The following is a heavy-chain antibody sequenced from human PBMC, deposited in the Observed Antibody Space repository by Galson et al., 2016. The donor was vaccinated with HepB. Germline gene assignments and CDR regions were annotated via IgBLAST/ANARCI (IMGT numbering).Heavy chain of an antibody. D-gene: IGHD4-11*01. CDR3: AKAVTTVTPHNSNDLDV. CDR1: GASLRDYY. Sequence: SETLSLTCAVSGASLRDYYWSWVRQPPGMGLQWIGEINYVGRTNYSPSLKSRVTISINKSKNQFYLNLGSVSAADTAVYYCAKAVTTVTPHNSNDLDVWGQGTTVIVS. V-gene: IGHV4-34*01. CDR2: INYVGRT. J-gene: IGHJ6*02.